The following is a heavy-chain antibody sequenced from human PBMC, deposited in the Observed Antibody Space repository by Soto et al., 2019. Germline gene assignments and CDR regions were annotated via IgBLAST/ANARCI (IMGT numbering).Heavy chain of an antibody. J-gene: IGHJ6*03. Sequence: PGGSLRLSCAASGFTFSSYWMSWVRQAPGKGLEWVANIKKDGSEKNYVDSVKGRFTISRDNAKNSLYLQMNSLRAEDTAVYYCARRGGKFYYYMDVWGKGTTVTVSS. CDR3: ARRGGKFYYYMDV. CDR2: IKKDGSEK. CDR1: GFTFSSYW. V-gene: IGHV3-7*01.